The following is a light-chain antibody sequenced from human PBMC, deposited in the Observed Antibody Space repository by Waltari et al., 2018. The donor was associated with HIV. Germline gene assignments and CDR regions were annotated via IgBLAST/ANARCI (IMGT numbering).Light chain of an antibody. Sequence: SYELTQPPSVSVSPGQTARITGSGDALPKQHDYWYKQKPGKAPVVMIYKERERPSGIPERFSGASSETTVTLTISGVQAEDEADYYCQSADSSGTHYVFGTGTKVTVL. CDR3: QSADSSGTHYV. CDR2: KER. V-gene: IGLV3-25*03. CDR1: ALPKQH. J-gene: IGLJ1*01.